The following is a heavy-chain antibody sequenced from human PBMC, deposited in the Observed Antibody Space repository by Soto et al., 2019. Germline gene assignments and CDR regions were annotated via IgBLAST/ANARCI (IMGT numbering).Heavy chain of an antibody. D-gene: IGHD6-13*01. Sequence: XRALRLSCAASGFTFSSYGMHWVRQAPGKGLEWVAVIWYDGSNKYYADSVKGRFTISRDNSKNTLYLQMNSLRAEDTAVYYCVRDQGYSSSWEFDPWGQGTLVTVSS. CDR1: GFTFSSYG. J-gene: IGHJ5*02. CDR3: VRDQGYSSSWEFDP. V-gene: IGHV3-33*01. CDR2: IWYDGSNK.